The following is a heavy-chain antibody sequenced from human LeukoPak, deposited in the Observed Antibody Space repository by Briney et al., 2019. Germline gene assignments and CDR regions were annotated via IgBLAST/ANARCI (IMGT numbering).Heavy chain of an antibody. CDR3: AKSPSRYSGSPLGF. Sequence: GGSLRLSCAAPGFTFSNYWMHWVRQAPGKGLVWVSGISWNSGSIGYADSVKGRFTISRDNAKNSLYLQMNSLRAEDTALYYCAKSPSRYSGSPLGFWGQGTLVTVSS. CDR2: ISWNSGSI. J-gene: IGHJ4*02. D-gene: IGHD1-26*01. CDR1: GFTFSNYW. V-gene: IGHV3-9*01.